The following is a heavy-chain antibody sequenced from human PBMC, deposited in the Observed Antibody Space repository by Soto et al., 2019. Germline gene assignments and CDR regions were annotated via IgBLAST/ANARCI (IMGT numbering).Heavy chain of an antibody. D-gene: IGHD3-10*01. Sequence: PGGSLRLSCAASGFTFSSYAMSWVRQAPGKGLEWVSAISGSGGSTYYADSVKGRFTISRDNSKNTLYLQMNSLRAEDTAVYYCAKLPGPLWFGELFCYFDYWGQGTLVTVSS. CDR3: AKLPGPLWFGELFCYFDY. J-gene: IGHJ4*02. V-gene: IGHV3-23*01. CDR2: ISGSGGST. CDR1: GFTFSSYA.